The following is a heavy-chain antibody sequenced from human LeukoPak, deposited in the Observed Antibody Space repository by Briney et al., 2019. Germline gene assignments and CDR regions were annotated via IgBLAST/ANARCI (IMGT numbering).Heavy chain of an antibody. CDR3: GSSSLDAFDI. J-gene: IGHJ3*02. V-gene: IGHV4-34*01. CDR1: GVSFSGYY. D-gene: IGHD6-6*01. Sequence: PSETLSLTCAVYGVSFSGYYWSWIRQPPGKGLEWIGEINHSGSTNYNPSIRRRATISVDTSKNQFSLKLSSMTAADTAVYYCGSSSLDAFDIWGQGTMVTVSS. CDR2: INHSGST.